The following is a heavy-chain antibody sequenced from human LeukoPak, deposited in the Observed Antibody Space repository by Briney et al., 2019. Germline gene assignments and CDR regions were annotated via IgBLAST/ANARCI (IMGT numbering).Heavy chain of an antibody. CDR1: GGSISSGDYY. V-gene: IGHV4-30-4*01. Sequence: NTSETLSLTCTVSGGSISSGDYYWSWIRQPPGKGLEWIGYIYYSGSTYYNPSLKSRVTISVDTSKNQFSLKLSSVTAADTAVYYCARSARITMIVVVITSAFDIWGQGAMVTVSS. J-gene: IGHJ3*02. D-gene: IGHD3-22*01. CDR3: ARSARITMIVVVITSAFDI. CDR2: IYYSGST.